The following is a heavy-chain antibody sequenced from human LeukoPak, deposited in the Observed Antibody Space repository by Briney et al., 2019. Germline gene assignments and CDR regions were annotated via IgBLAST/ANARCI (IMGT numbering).Heavy chain of an antibody. V-gene: IGHV3-7*03. CDR3: VRAVVVAASYRFDP. CDR2: IKQDGSEK. Sequence: GGSLGLSCAASGFTFSRYWMSWVRQAPGKGLEWVANIKQDGSEKHYVDSVEGRFTISRDNAKNSLYLQMNSLRAEDTAVYYCVRAVVVAASYRFDPWGQGILVTVSS. J-gene: IGHJ5*02. CDR1: GFTFSRYW. D-gene: IGHD2-15*01.